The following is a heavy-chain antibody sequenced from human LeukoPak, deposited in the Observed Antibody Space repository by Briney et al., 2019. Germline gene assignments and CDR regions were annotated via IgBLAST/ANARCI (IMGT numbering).Heavy chain of an antibody. V-gene: IGHV1-18*01. CDR1: GYTFTSYG. Sequence: GASVKVSCKASGYTFTSYGISWVRQAPGQGLEWMGWISAYNGNTNYAQKLQGRVTITRDTSASTAYMELSSLRSEDTAVYYCARVSLGGYYYYGMDVWGQGTTVTVSS. CDR3: ARVSLGGYYYYGMDV. CDR2: ISAYNGNT. J-gene: IGHJ6*02. D-gene: IGHD7-27*01.